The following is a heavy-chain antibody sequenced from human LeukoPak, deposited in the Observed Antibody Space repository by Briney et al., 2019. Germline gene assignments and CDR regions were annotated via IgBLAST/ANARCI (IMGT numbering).Heavy chain of an antibody. CDR2: ISAYNGNT. CDR3: ARDTKFATPGGYWYLDL. CDR1: GYTFTSYG. V-gene: IGHV1-18*01. J-gene: IGHJ2*01. Sequence: ASVKVSCKAYGYTFTSYGINWLRQAPGQGPEWMGWISAYNGNTKYAQNLQGRVTMTTDTSTSTAYMELRSLRSDDTAVYYCARDTKFATPGGYWYLDLWGRGTLVTVSS. D-gene: IGHD2-15*01.